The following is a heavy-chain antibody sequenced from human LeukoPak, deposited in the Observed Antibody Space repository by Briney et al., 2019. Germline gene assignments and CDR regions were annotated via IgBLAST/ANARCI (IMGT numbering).Heavy chain of an antibody. CDR2: IHSSGST. J-gene: IGHJ3*02. Sequence: SETLSLTCTVSGGSISSSAYHWGWIRQPPGKGLEWVGSIHSSGSTYYNPSLKSRVTISVDTSKNQFSLKLSSVTAADTAVYYCARAGCSGGSCYGSRGAFDIWGQGTMVTVSS. CDR3: ARAGCSGGSCYGSRGAFDI. CDR1: GGSISSSAYH. V-gene: IGHV4-39*07. D-gene: IGHD2-15*01.